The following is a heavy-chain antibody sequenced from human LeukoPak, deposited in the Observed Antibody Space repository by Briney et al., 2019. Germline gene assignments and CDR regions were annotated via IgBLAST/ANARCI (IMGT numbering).Heavy chain of an antibody. CDR2: IGSSSSNT. CDR1: GFTFSSYS. Sequence: GGSLRLSCAASGFTFSSYSMNWVRQAPGKGLEWVSYIGSSSSNTYYADSVKGRFTISRDNAKNSLYLQMNSLRAEDTAVYYCARVREWIQLWPDFDYWGQGTLVTVSS. D-gene: IGHD5-18*01. J-gene: IGHJ4*02. V-gene: IGHV3-48*01. CDR3: ARVREWIQLWPDFDY.